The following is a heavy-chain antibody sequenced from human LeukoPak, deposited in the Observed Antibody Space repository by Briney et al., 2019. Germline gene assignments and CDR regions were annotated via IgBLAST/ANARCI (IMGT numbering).Heavy chain of an antibody. V-gene: IGHV3-7*01. D-gene: IGHD2-2*01. Sequence: PGGSLRLSCAASGFTFSSYWMSWVRQAPGKGLEWVANIKQDGSEKYYVDPVKGRFTISRDNAKNSLYLQMNSLRAEDTAVYYCARLKLLWSNYFDYWGQGTLVTVSS. CDR2: IKQDGSEK. CDR3: ARLKLLWSNYFDY. CDR1: GFTFSSYW. J-gene: IGHJ4*02.